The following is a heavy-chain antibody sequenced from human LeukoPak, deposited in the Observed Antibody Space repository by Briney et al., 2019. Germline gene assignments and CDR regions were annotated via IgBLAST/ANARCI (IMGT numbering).Heavy chain of an antibody. V-gene: IGHV3-21*01. J-gene: IGHJ1*01. CDR1: GFTFNSYS. Sequence: GGSLRLSCTASGFTFNSYSMNWVRQAPGKGLEWVSSTSSSSSYIYYADSVKGRFTISRDNAKNSLYLQMNSLRAEDTAVYYCARDFSFGGIAAAARVEYFQHWGQGTLVTVSS. D-gene: IGHD6-13*01. CDR3: ARDFSFGGIAAAARVEYFQH. CDR2: TSSSSSYI.